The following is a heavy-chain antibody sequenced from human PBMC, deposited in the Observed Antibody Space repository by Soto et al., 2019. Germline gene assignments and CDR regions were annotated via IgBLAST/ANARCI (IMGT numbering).Heavy chain of an antibody. CDR3: ARDETTVTTKVFDY. V-gene: IGHV3-21*01. J-gene: IGHJ4*02. D-gene: IGHD4-17*01. Sequence: GGSLRLSCAASGFTFSSYSMNWVRQAPGKGLEWVSSISSSSSYIYYADSVKGRFTISRDNAKNSLYLQMNSLRAEDTAVYYCARDETTVTTKVFDYWGQGTLVTVSS. CDR1: GFTFSSYS. CDR2: ISSSSSYI.